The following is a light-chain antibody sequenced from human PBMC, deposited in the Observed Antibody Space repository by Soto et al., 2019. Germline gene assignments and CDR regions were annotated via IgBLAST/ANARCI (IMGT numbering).Light chain of an antibody. CDR3: LQDHSYPRT. CDR1: QGIRND. V-gene: IGKV1-6*01. J-gene: IGKJ2*01. CDR2: AAS. Sequence: ALQLTQSPSSLSASVGDRVTITCRASQGIRNDLGWYQHTPGKAPKLLIYAASRLHSGVPSRFSGSGSGTDFTLTISSLQPEDFATYYCLQDHSYPRTFGQGTKLEIK.